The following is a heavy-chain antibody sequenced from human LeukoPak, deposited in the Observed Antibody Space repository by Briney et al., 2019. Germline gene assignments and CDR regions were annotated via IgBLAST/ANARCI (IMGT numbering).Heavy chain of an antibody. CDR3: ARDDYGSGSSLGWNWFDP. D-gene: IGHD3-10*01. CDR1: GFTFSNYW. CDR2: IKQDGSEK. J-gene: IGHJ5*02. Sequence: GSLRLSCAASGFTFSNYWMSWVRQAPGKGLEWVANIKQDGSEKYYVDSVKGRFTISRDNAKNSLYLQMNSLRAEDTAVYYCARDDYGSGSSLGWNWFDPWGQGTLVTVSS. V-gene: IGHV3-7*01.